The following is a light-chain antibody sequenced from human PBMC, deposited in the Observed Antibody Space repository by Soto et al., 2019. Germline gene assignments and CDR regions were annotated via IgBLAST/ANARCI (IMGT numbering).Light chain of an antibody. CDR3: QQYGFSPT. CDR2: GGS. CDR1: PSVSRDF. Sequence: EIVLTQSPGTLSLSPGETATLSCRASPSVSRDFLVWYQHKRGQPPRLLLYGGSIRATGTPDRFSGSGSGTEFTLTIIRLEPEDVGVYYCQQYGFSPTFGQGTKVELK. J-gene: IGKJ1*01. V-gene: IGKV3-20*01.